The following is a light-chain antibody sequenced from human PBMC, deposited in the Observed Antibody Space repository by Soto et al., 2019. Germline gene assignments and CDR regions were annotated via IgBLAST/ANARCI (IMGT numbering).Light chain of an antibody. CDR1: QSFNSNY. J-gene: IGKJ2*01. CDR3: QQYDNSPLYT. Sequence: EIVLTQSPGTLSLSPGDRATLSCRASQSFNSNYLAWYQQKPGQAPRLLIYGASSRAAGIPDRFGRSGSGTDFTLTISRLEPEDFAVYYCQQYDNSPLYTFGQGTKLEIK. V-gene: IGKV3-20*01. CDR2: GAS.